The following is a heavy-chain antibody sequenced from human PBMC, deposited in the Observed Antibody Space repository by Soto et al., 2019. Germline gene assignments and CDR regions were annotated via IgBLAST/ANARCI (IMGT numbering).Heavy chain of an antibody. V-gene: IGHV4-39*01. Sequence: SETLSLTCTVSGGSISSSSYYWGWIRQPPGKRLEWIGSIYYSGSTYYNPSLKSRVTISVDTSKNQFSLKLSSVTAADTAVYYCASLARYYDFWSGYNWFDPWGQGTLVTVSS. CDR1: GGSISSSSYY. D-gene: IGHD3-3*01. CDR3: ASLARYYDFWSGYNWFDP. J-gene: IGHJ5*02. CDR2: IYYSGST.